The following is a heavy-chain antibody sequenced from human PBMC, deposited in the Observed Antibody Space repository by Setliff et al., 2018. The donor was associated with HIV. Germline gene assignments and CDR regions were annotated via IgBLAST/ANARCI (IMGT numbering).Heavy chain of an antibody. CDR2: IYYSGST. CDR3: ARTLRAAAMGYFDY. V-gene: IGHV4-61*08. D-gene: IGHD5-18*01. CDR1: GGSISSGGYY. J-gene: IGHJ4*02. Sequence: PSETLSLTCTVSGGSISSGGYYWSWIRQHPGKGLEWIGYIYYSGSTNYNPSLKSRVTISADTSSNQFSLRLTSMTAADTAVYYCARTLRAAAMGYFDYWGQGTLVTVSS.